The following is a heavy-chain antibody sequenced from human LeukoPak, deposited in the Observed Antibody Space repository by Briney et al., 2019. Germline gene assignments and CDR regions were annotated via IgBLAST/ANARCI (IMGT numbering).Heavy chain of an antibody. V-gene: IGHV1-69*13. CDR1: GGTFSSYA. D-gene: IGHD3-22*01. CDR3: ARVYYYDSIGYFDY. Sequence: SVKVSCKASGGTFSSYAISWVRQAPGQGLEWMGGIIPIFGTANCAQKFQGRVTITADESTSTAYMELSSLRSEDTAVYYCARVYYYDSIGYFDYWGQGTLVTVSS. J-gene: IGHJ4*02. CDR2: IIPIFGTA.